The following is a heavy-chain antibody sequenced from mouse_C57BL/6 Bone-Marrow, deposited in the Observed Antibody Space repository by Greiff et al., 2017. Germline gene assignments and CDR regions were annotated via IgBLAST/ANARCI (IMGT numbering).Heavy chain of an antibody. D-gene: IGHD2-1*01. CDR2: INPNNGGT. CDR3: ARSYGNWFAY. Sequence: EVQLQQSGPELVKPGASVKISCKASGYTFTDYYMNWVKQSHGKSLEWIGDINPNNGGTSYNQQFKGKATLTVDKSSSTAYMEIRSLTSEDSAVYYCARSYGNWFAYWGQGTLVTVSA. V-gene: IGHV1-26*01. J-gene: IGHJ3*01. CDR1: GYTFTDYY.